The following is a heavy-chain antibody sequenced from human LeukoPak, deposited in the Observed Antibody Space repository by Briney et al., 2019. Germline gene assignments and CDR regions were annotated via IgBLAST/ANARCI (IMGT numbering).Heavy chain of an antibody. CDR1: GFTFSSYS. Sequence: PGGSLRLSCAASGFTFSSYSINWVRQAPGKRVGWVSSISRSSSSRYYADSVRGRFTISRDNAKNSLYLQMNSLRAEATAVYYCARDHGVITMMNGGDYWGQGTLVTVSS. CDR2: ISRSSSSR. V-gene: IGHV3-21*01. CDR3: ARDHGVITMMNGGDY. J-gene: IGHJ4*02. D-gene: IGHD3-22*01.